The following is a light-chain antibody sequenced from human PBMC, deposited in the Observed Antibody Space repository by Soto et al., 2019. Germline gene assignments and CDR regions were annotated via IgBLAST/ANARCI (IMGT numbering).Light chain of an antibody. V-gene: IGKV3-20*01. CDR2: GAS. J-gene: IGKJ1*01. CDR1: QSVSSSY. Sequence: EIVLTQSPGTLSLSPGERATLSCRASQSVSSSYLAWYQQKPGQAPRLLIYGASSRATGIPDRFSGSGSGTDFTLTISRLEPEDLAVYYCQQYGSSSWTFGQGPKVEIK. CDR3: QQYGSSSWT.